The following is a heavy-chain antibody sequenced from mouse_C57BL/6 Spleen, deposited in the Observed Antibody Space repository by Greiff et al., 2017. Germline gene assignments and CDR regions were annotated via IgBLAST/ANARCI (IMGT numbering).Heavy chain of an antibody. CDR2: IYPGRGST. CDR1: GYTFTSYW. CDR3: ARGVYYDYDEVFAD. V-gene: IGHV1-55*01. D-gene: IGHD2-4*01. Sequence: QVQLQQPGAELVKPGASVKMSCKASGYTFTSYWITWVKQRPGQGLEWLGDIYPGRGSTNYNEKFKSKATLTVDTSSSTAYMQLSSLTSEDSAVYYCARGVYYDYDEVFADWGQGTLVTVSA. J-gene: IGHJ3*01.